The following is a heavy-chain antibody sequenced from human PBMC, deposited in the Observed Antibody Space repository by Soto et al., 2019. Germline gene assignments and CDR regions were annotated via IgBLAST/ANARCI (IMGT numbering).Heavy chain of an antibody. CDR3: AKDGSSGTFDY. D-gene: IGHD1-26*01. CDR2: ISYDGSNK. CDR1: GFTLSSYS. V-gene: IGHV3-30*18. Sequence: QVQLVESGGGVVQPGRSLRLSCAASGFTLSSYSMHWVRQAPGKGLEWVAVISYDGSNKYYADSVKGRFTISRDNSKNTLYLQMNSLRAEDTAVYYCAKDGSSGTFDYWGQGTLVTVSS. J-gene: IGHJ4*02.